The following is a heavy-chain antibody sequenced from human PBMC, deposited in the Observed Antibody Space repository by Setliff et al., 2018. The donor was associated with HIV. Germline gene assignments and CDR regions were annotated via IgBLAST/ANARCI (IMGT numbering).Heavy chain of an antibody. CDR2: VRPDGSEK. CDR1: GFYFSNYW. V-gene: IGHV3-7*01. CDR3: AGSRGYFVQAD. Sequence: GGSLRLSCVVSGFYFSNYWMSWVRQAPGKGLEWVASVRPDGSEKYYVDSVKGRFTISRDNAKNSLYLQMNSLRAEDTAVYYCAGSRGYFVQADWGQGTLVTVSS. J-gene: IGHJ4*02. D-gene: IGHD3-22*01.